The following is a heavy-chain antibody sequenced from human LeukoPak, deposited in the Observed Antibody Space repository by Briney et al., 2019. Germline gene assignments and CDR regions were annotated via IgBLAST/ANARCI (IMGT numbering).Heavy chain of an antibody. CDR3: ARAVYGFDAFDI. J-gene: IGHJ3*02. D-gene: IGHD4-17*01. Sequence: PGGSLRLSCAASGFTFSSYSMNWVRQAPGKGLEWVSSISSSSSYIYYADSVKGRFTISRDNANNSLYLQMNSLRAEDTAVYYCARAVYGFDAFDIWGQGTMVTVSS. V-gene: IGHV3-21*01. CDR1: GFTFSSYS. CDR2: ISSSSSYI.